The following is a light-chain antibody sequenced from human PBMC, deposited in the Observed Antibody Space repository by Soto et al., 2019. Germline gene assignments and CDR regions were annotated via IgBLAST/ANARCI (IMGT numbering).Light chain of an antibody. Sequence: EIVLTQSPATLSLSPGERATLSCRASQSVSSYLAWYQQKPGQAPRLLIYDASNRATGIPARFSGSASGKDFTLTIRSLEPEDFAVYYCQQRSNWTPWTFGQGTQVQIK. V-gene: IGKV3-11*01. CDR1: QSVSSY. CDR2: DAS. CDR3: QQRSNWTPWT. J-gene: IGKJ1*01.